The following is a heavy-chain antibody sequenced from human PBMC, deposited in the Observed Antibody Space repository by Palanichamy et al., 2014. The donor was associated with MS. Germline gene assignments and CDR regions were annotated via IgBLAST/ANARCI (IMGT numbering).Heavy chain of an antibody. CDR1: IHLSSSW. V-gene: IGHV3-74*01. CDR2: ISGDGTTT. CDR3: FSSGSDQDVIDI. J-gene: IGHJ3*02. D-gene: IGHD3-22*01. Sequence: EMQVVGVRGRLSSAWGVPETLLCSLWIHLSSSWMHWVRQPAGKGPVWVSRISGDGTTTYYADSVRGRFTISRDNAKNTVFLQMNSLRVEDTALYYCFSSGSDQDVIDIWGHGTLVSVSS.